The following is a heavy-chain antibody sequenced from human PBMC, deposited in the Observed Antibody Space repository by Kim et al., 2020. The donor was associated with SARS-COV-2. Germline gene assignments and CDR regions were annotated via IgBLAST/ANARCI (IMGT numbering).Heavy chain of an antibody. Sequence: GGSLRLSCAGSGFTFRSNGMNWVRQAPGKGLEWVALISYDGSKKYYADSVKGRFTISRDNSKNTVYLEMNSLRAEDTAVYYCAKGRYTGYGDLDYWGQGT. CDR2: ISYDGSKK. CDR3: AKGRYTGYGDLDY. D-gene: IGHD5-12*01. J-gene: IGHJ4*02. V-gene: IGHV3-30*18. CDR1: GFTFRSNG.